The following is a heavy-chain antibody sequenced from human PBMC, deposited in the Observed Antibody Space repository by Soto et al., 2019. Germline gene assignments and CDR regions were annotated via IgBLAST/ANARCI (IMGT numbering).Heavy chain of an antibody. Sequence: PGGSLRLSCAASGFTFSSYEMNWVRQAPGKGLEWVSYISSSGSTIYYADSVKGRFTISRDNAKNSLYLQMNSLRAEDTAVYYCARDYGDYRYFDYWGQGTLVTVSS. CDR2: ISSSGSTI. D-gene: IGHD4-17*01. CDR1: GFTFSSYE. J-gene: IGHJ4*02. V-gene: IGHV3-48*03. CDR3: ARDYGDYRYFDY.